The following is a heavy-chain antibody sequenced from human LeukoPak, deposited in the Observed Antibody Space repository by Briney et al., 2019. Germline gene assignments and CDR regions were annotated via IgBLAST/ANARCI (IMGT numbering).Heavy chain of an antibody. CDR2: INHSGST. Sequence: PSETLSLTCAVYGGSFSGYYWSWIRQPPGKGLEWIGEINHSGSTNYNPSLKSRVTISVDTSKNQFSLKLSSVTAADTAVYYCARLYSGSYRRQNYFDYWGQGTLVTVSS. V-gene: IGHV4-34*01. J-gene: IGHJ4*02. D-gene: IGHD1-26*01. CDR1: GGSFSGYY. CDR3: ARLYSGSYRRQNYFDY.